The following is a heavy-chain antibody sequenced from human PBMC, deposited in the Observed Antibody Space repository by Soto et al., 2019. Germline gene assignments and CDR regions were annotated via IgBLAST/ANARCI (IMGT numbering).Heavy chain of an antibody. CDR2: IYYSGSP. CDR3: ARGAAAAGTYYYSYGMDV. D-gene: IGHD6-13*01. CDR1: GGSISSGGYY. Sequence: SETLSLTCTVSGGSISSGGYYWSWIRQHPGKGLEWIGHIYYSGSPNYNPSLKSRVTISVDTSKSQFSLKLSSVTAADTAVYYCARGAAAAGTYYYSYGMDVWGQGTTVTVSS. J-gene: IGHJ6*02. V-gene: IGHV4-61*08.